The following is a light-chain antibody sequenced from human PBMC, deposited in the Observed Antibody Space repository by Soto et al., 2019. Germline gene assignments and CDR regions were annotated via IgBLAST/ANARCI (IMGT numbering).Light chain of an antibody. J-gene: IGKJ3*01. CDR3: QQRSNGPPEFT. CDR1: QSVSSY. Sequence: EIVLTQSPATLSLSPGERATLSCRASQSVSSYLAWYQQKPGQAPRLRIYDASNRATGIPARFSGSGSGTDVTLTSRSLESEDFAVYYCQQRSNGPPEFTFDPVTKVDIK. V-gene: IGKV3-11*01. CDR2: DAS.